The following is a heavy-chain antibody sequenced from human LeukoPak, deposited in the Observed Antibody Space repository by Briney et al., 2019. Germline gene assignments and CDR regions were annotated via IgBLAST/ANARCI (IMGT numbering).Heavy chain of an antibody. D-gene: IGHD2-2*01. V-gene: IGHV1-2*02. CDR3: AREGCISSNCNVIGDDKWFDP. Sequence: GASVKVSCKASGYTFSASLLHWVRQAPRQPLEWMGWINPNSGGTKCAQKFQGRVTLTTDTSIGTAYMDLSRLTSDDTAVYYCAREGCISSNCNVIGDDKWFDPWGQGTLVTVSS. CDR1: GYTFSASL. J-gene: IGHJ5*02. CDR2: INPNSGGT.